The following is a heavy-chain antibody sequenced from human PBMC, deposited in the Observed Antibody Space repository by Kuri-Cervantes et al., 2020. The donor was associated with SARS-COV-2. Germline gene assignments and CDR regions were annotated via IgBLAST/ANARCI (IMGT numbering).Heavy chain of an antibody. D-gene: IGHD7-27*01. V-gene: IGHV1-69*13. CDR3: ARVTGKVWGHFDY. Sequence: SVKVSCKASGGTFSSYAISWVRQAPGQGLEWMGGIIPIFGTANYAQKFQGRVTITADESMSTAYMELSSLRSEDTAVYYCARVTGKVWGHFDYWGQGTLVTVSS. CDR2: IIPIFGTA. J-gene: IGHJ4*02. CDR1: GGTFSSYA.